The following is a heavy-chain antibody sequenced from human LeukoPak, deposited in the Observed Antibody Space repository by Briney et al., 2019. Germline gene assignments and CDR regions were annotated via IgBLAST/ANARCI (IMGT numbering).Heavy chain of an antibody. D-gene: IGHD4-11*01. CDR2: IYTSGST. V-gene: IGHV4-4*07. CDR3: ARDRLTVTHSAPVLYYYYMDV. CDR1: GGSISSYY. Sequence: PSETLSLTCTVSGGSISSYYWSWIRQPAGKGLEWIGRIYTSGSTNYNPSLKSRVTMSVDTSKNQFSLKLSSVTAADTAVYYCARDRLTVTHSAPVLYYYYMDVWGKGTTVTVSS. J-gene: IGHJ6*03.